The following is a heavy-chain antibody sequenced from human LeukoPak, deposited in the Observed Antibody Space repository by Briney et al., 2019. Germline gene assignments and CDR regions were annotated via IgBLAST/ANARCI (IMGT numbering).Heavy chain of an antibody. CDR2: PSGSGAST. J-gene: IGHJ4*02. V-gene: IGHV3-23*01. CDR1: GFTFSSYA. Sequence: GGSLRLSCAASGFTFSSYAMSWVRQAPGKGLEWVSAPSGSGASTYYADSVKGRFTISRDNSKSTLYLQMNTLRAEDTAVYYCAKGLEYSSSEPFDYWGQGTLVTVSS. CDR3: AKGLEYSSSEPFDY. D-gene: IGHD6-6*01.